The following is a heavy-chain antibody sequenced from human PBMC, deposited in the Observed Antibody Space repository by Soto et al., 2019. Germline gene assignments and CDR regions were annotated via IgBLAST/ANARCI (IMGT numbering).Heavy chain of an antibody. CDR3: ARDGTQGY. V-gene: IGHV3-33*01. CDR2: IWYDGSNK. J-gene: IGHJ4*02. CDR1: GFTFSNYA. D-gene: IGHD1-26*01. Sequence: SLRLSCAASGFTFSNYAMHWVRQAPGKGLEWVAIIWYDGSNKYYADSVKGRFTISRDNSKNTLHLQMNSLRAEDTAVYYCARDGTQGYWGQGTQVTVSS.